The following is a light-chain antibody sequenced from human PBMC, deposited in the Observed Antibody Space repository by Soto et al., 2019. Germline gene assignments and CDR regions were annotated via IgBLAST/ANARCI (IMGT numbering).Light chain of an antibody. J-gene: IGLJ2*01. Sequence: TNPASGNAVAGRGGSIIRTRSSSNIENNYVSWYQQLPGTAPKLLIYETNKRPSGIPDRFSGSKSGTSATLGTTGLQTGDEADYYCGTWDSRLSAVVFGGGTKVTVL. V-gene: IGLV1-51*02. CDR2: ETN. CDR1: SSNIENNY. CDR3: GTWDSRLSAVV.